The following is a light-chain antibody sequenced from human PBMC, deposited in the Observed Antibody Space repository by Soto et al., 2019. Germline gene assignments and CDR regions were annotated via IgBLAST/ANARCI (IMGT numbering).Light chain of an antibody. CDR2: QAS. V-gene: IGKV1-5*03. CDR3: QQYDSYSRT. Sequence: DIQLTHSPAFLSSSVGDRVTITCRASQDTGTCLAWYQHKPVKAPKLLIYQASSLESGVPARFSASGSGTEFTLTISSLEPDDFAAYYCQQYDSYSRTFGQGTKVDIK. J-gene: IGKJ1*01. CDR1: QDTGTC.